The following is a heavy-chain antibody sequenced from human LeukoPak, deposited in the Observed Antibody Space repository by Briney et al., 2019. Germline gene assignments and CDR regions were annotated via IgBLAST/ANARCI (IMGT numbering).Heavy chain of an antibody. V-gene: IGHV1-69*05. CDR2: IIPIFGTA. CDR1: GGTFRKYG. Sequence: SVKVSCKASGGTFRKYGITWVRQAPGQGLEWMGGIIPIFGTADYAQRFQGRLTITTDESTSTACMELSSLTSEDTAVYYCARGDWDYYETSDYGPFDYWGQGTLVTVSS. D-gene: IGHD3-22*01. J-gene: IGHJ4*02. CDR3: ARGDWDYYETSDYGPFDY.